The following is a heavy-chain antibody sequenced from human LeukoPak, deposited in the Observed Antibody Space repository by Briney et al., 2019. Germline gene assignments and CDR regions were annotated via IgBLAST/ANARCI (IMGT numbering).Heavy chain of an antibody. J-gene: IGHJ3*02. CDR2: INPNSDNT. CDR1: GYTFTSYN. CDR3: ARGLGYCSSTSCYAIHAFDI. V-gene: IGHV1-8*03. Sequence: ASVKVSCKASGYTFTSYNINWVRQATGQGLEWMGWINPNSDNTGYTQKFQGRVTITRNTSISTAYMELSSLRSEDTAVYYCARGLGYCSSTSCYAIHAFDIWGQGTMVTVSS. D-gene: IGHD2-2*01.